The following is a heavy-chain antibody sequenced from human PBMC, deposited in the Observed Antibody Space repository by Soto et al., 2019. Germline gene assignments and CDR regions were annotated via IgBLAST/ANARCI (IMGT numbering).Heavy chain of an antibody. Sequence: ASVKVSCKASGYTFTSYGITWVRQAPGQGLEWMGWISAYNGNTNYAQRLQGRVTMTTDTPTTTAYMELRRLRSDDTAVYYCARGQKLFQDGRFDYWGQGTLVTVSS. J-gene: IGHJ4*02. CDR3: ARGQKLFQDGRFDY. D-gene: IGHD1-1*01. V-gene: IGHV1-18*01. CDR1: GYTFTSYG. CDR2: ISAYNGNT.